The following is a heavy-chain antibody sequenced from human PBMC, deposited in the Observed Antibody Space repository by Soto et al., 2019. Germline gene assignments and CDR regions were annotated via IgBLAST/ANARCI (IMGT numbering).Heavy chain of an antibody. CDR3: TRDCDTVAAIE. J-gene: IGHJ4*01. Sequence: QVRLVESGGGVVQPGRSLRLSCAASGFIFSSYGMHWVRQAPSKGLEWVAHIWYNGSNKYYGDSLKGRVTISRDNSKSALFLQIHSLPADYTAVYYCTRDCDTVAAIEWGHGTLVTVSS. CDR1: GFIFSSYG. V-gene: IGHV3-33*01. CDR2: IWYNGSNK. D-gene: IGHD6-19*01.